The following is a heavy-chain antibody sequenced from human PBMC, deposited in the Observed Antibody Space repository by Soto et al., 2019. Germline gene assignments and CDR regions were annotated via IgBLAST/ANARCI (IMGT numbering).Heavy chain of an antibody. Sequence: QVQLVESGGGVVQPGRSLRLSCAASGFTFSSYGMHWVRQAPGKGLEWVAVIWYDGSNKYYADSVKGRFTISRDNSKNTLYLQMNSLRAEDTAVYYCARSQAVSSCYYLDYYYYGMDVWGQGTTVTVSS. J-gene: IGHJ6*02. CDR3: ARSQAVSSCYYLDYYYYGMDV. CDR1: GFTFSSYG. V-gene: IGHV3-33*01. CDR2: IWYDGSNK. D-gene: IGHD3-22*01.